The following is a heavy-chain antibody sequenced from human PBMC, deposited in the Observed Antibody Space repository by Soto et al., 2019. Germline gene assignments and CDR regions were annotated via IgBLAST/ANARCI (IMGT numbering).Heavy chain of an antibody. V-gene: IGHV3-21*01. CDR3: GAATGAY. Sequence: ESGGGLVKPGGSLRLSCAASGFTFSSYTMNWVRQAPGKGLEWVSSISRSSSYIYFADSVKGRFTISRDNAKNSLYLQMNSLRAEDTAVYYCGAATGAYWGQGTLVTVSS. CDR2: ISRSSSYI. J-gene: IGHJ4*02. D-gene: IGHD2-15*01. CDR1: GFTFSSYT.